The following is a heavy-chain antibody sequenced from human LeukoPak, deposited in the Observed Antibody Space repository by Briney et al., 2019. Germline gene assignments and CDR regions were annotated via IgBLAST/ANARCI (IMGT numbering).Heavy chain of an antibody. CDR3: ARGRLNGNVDF. CDR2: MHPNSGDT. V-gene: IGHV1-8*01. Sequence: ASVKVFCKTSGYTFTGYDINWVRQAAGQGFEWMGWMHPNSGDTGYAHNLQGRITITRDSSTATVFMELSSLRSEDMAMYYCARGRLNGNVDFWGQGTLVTVSS. D-gene: IGHD1-20*01. CDR1: GYTFTGYD. J-gene: IGHJ4*02.